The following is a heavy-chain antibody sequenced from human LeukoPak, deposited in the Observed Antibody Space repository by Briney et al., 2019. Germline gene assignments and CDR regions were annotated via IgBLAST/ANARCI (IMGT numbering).Heavy chain of an antibody. CDR1: GYTFTSYG. J-gene: IGHJ4*02. V-gene: IGHV1-18*01. CDR2: ISAYNGNT. CDR3: ARAHVLRFWSGYPPPQYYFDY. D-gene: IGHD3-3*01. Sequence: ASVKVSCKASGYTFTSYGISWVRQAPGQGLEWMGWISAYNGNTNYAQKLQGRVTMTTDTSTSTAYMELRSLRSDDTAVYCCARAHVLRFWSGYPPPQYYFDYWGQGTLVTVSS.